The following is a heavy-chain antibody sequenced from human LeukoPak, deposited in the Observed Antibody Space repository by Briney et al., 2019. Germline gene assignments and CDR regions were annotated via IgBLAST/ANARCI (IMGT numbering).Heavy chain of an antibody. D-gene: IGHD1-14*01. J-gene: IGHJ6*03. CDR2: IYSGGST. V-gene: IGHV3-53*01. CDR3: ARAGVAYYYYYYMDV. CDR1: GFTFSSYW. Sequence: GGSLRLSCAASGFTFSSYWMSWVRQAPGKGLEWVSVIYSGGSTYYADSVKGRFTISRDNSKNTLYLQMNSLRAEDTAVYYCARAGVAYYYYYYMDVWGKGTTVTISS.